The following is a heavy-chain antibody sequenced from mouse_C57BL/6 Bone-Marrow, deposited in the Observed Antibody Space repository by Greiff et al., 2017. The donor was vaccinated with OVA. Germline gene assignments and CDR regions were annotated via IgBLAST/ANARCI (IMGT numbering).Heavy chain of an antibody. CDR2: IDPSDSYT. CDR3: ARKGDDYGAAYYFDY. J-gene: IGHJ2*01. D-gene: IGHD2-4*01. Sequence: VQLQQPGAELVMPGASVKLSCKASGYTFTSYWMHWVKQRPGQGLEWIGEIDPSDSYTNYNQKFKGKSTLTVDKSSSTAYMQLSSLTSEDSAVYYCARKGDDYGAAYYFDYWGQGTTLTVSS. V-gene: IGHV1-69*01. CDR1: GYTFTSYW.